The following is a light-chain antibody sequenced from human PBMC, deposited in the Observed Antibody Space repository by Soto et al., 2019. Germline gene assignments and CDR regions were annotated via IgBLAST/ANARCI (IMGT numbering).Light chain of an antibody. CDR1: SSDVGRYNL. CDR2: GVS. Sequence: QSVLTQPPSASGSPGQSVTISCTGTSSDVGRYNLVSWHQQHPGKAPKVMIYGVSQRPSGVPDRFSGSKSGNTASLTVSGLQAEDEADYYCSSYAGSSVVFGAGPKLTVL. CDR3: SSYAGSSVV. J-gene: IGLJ2*01. V-gene: IGLV2-8*01.